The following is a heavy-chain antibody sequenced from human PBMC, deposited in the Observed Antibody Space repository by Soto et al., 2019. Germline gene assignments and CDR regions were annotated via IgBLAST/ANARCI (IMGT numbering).Heavy chain of an antibody. CDR3: ARGPSYSYSYFDH. CDR2: ISYDGDNK. CDR1: EFTFSNYA. D-gene: IGHD4-4*01. V-gene: IGHV3-30*03. Sequence: QVQLVESGGGAVQPGGSRRLSCAASEFTFSNYAMHWVRQAPGKGLQWLAVISYDGDNKYYADSVKGRFTISRDNSKNTVYLQMNSLRLEDTAVYYCARGPSYSYSYFDHWGQGTLVTVSS. J-gene: IGHJ4*02.